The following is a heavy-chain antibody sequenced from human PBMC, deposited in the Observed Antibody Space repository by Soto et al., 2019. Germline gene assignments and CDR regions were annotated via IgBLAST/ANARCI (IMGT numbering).Heavy chain of an antibody. J-gene: IGHJ5*02. CDR1: GDIVSSNSAA. CDR3: AREIRGLITPLYNWFAP. CDR2: TYYRSKWYN. D-gene: IGHD3-10*01. Sequence: SQTLSLTCAISGDIVSSNSAAWNWIRQSPSRGLEWLGRTYYRSKWYNDYAVSVKSRITITPDTSKNQFSLQLNSVTPEDTAVYYCAREIRGLITPLYNWFAPWGKGTLVPVSS. V-gene: IGHV6-1*01.